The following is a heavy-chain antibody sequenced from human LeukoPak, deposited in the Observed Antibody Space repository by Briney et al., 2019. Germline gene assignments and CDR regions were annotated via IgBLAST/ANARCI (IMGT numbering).Heavy chain of an antibody. CDR1: GFTVSSNY. V-gene: IGHV3-23*01. CDR3: AKASMIVVVNT. Sequence: GGSLRLSCAASGFTVSSNYMSWVRQAPGKGLEWVSAISGSGGSTYYADSVKGRFTISRDNSKNTLYLQMNSLRAEDTAVYYCAKASMIVVVNTWGQGTLVTVSS. D-gene: IGHD3-22*01. CDR2: ISGSGGST. J-gene: IGHJ5*02.